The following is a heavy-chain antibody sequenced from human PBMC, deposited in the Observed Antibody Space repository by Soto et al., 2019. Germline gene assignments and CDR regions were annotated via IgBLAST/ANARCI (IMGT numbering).Heavy chain of an antibody. V-gene: IGHV3-30*18. CDR1: GFTFSSYG. CDR2: ISYDGSNK. J-gene: IGHJ5*02. D-gene: IGHD3-16*01. Sequence: PGGSLRLSCAASGFTFSSYGMHWVRQAPGKGLEWVAVISYDGSNKYYADSVKGRFTISRDNSKNTLYLQMNSLRAEDTAVYYCAKDGGLLFEGANWFDPWGQGTLVTVSS. CDR3: AKDGGLLFEGANWFDP.